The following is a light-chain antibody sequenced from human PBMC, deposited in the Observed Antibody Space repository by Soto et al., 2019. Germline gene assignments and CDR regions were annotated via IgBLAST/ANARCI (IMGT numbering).Light chain of an antibody. J-gene: IGKJ5*01. Sequence: DIQRTQSPSSLSASVGDRVTITCQASQNINNYLNWSQQXPGRAPKLLIYDASNLEAGVPSRFRGSGSGTDFTFTISRLQPEDIATYYCQQYENLPTFGQGTRLEIK. CDR1: QNINNY. CDR2: DAS. CDR3: QQYENLPT. V-gene: IGKV1-33*01.